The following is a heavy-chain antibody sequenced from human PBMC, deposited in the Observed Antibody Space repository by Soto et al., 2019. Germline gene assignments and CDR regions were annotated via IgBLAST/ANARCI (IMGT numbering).Heavy chain of an antibody. CDR2: IIPIFGTA. D-gene: IGHD5-12*01. CDR3: ASDSYRGYSGYDFTPDAFDI. J-gene: IGHJ3*02. CDR1: GGTFSSYA. Sequence: SVKVSCKASGGTFSSYAISWVRQAPGQGLEWMGGIIPIFGTANYAQKFQGRVTITADKSTSTAYMELSGLRSEDTAVYYCASDSYRGYSGYDFTPDAFDIWGQGTMVTVSS. V-gene: IGHV1-69*06.